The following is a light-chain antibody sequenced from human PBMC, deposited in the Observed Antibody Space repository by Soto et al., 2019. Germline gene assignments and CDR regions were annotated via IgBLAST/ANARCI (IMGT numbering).Light chain of an antibody. CDR3: QQFGSSLWT. V-gene: IGKV3-20*01. CDR2: GAS. J-gene: IGKJ1*01. Sequence: PGARATLSCRANQSVNSSYLAWYQQRPGQGPRLLIYGASSRATGIPDRFSGSGSGTDFTLSITRLEPEDFAVYYCQQFGSSLWTFGQGTKVEIK. CDR1: QSVNSSY.